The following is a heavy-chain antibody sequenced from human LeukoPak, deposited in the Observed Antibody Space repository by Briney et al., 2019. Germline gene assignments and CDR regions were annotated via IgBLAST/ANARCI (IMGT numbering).Heavy chain of an antibody. CDR1: GFTFGSYA. D-gene: IGHD3-10*01. J-gene: IGHJ4*02. CDR2: ISYDGSNE. CDR3: AKEFYSGSGSSHFDY. Sequence: GGSLRLSCTASGFTFGSYAIHCVRQAPGKGLEWVAVISYDGSNEYYADSVKGRFTISRDNSKNTLYLQMNSLRAEDTAVYYCAKEFYSGSGSSHFDYWGQGTLVTVSS. V-gene: IGHV3-30*18.